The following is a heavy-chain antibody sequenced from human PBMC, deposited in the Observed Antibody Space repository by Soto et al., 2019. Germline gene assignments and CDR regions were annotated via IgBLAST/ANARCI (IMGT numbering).Heavy chain of an antibody. Sequence: QVQLVESGGGVVQPGRSLRLSCAASGFTFSSYGMHWVRQAPGKGLEWVAVISYDGSNKYYADSVKGRFTISRDNSKNTLYLQMNSLRAEDTAVYYCAKESYGDYGYFDLWGRGTLVTVS. J-gene: IGHJ2*01. V-gene: IGHV3-30*18. CDR1: GFTFSSYG. CDR3: AKESYGDYGYFDL. D-gene: IGHD4-17*01. CDR2: ISYDGSNK.